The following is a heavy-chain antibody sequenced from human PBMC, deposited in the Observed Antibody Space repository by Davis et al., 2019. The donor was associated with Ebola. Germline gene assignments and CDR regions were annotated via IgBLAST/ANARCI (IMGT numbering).Heavy chain of an antibody. V-gene: IGHV3-7*03. CDR3: TRDTRSSGWYGDFDS. Sequence: PGGSLRLSCVASGFTFSRFYMSWVRQAPGKGLEWVANIKHDGSVKNYMDSVKGRFTISRDHAKSSLYLQMNSLRDEDTAVYYCTRDTRSSGWYGDFDSWGQGTLVTVSS. J-gene: IGHJ4*02. CDR1: GFTFSRFY. D-gene: IGHD6-19*01. CDR2: IKHDGSVK.